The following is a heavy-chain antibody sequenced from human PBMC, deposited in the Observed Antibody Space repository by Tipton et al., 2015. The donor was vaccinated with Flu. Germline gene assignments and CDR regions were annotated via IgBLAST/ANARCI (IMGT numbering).Heavy chain of an antibody. J-gene: IGHJ2*01. CDR3: ARGPLLDL. D-gene: IGHD5/OR15-5a*01. CDR1: GGSLSSYY. CDR2: MYTSGST. Sequence: LRLSCTVSGGSLSSYYWSWIRQPAGKGLEWIGRMYTSGSTNYNPSLKSRLTMPVDASKQQFSLKLSSMTAADTAVYYCARGPLLDLWGRGTLVTVSS. V-gene: IGHV4-4*07.